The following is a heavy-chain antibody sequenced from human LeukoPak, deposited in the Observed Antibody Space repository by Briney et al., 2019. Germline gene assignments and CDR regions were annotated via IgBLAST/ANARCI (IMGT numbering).Heavy chain of an antibody. CDR2: INPDGSDT. D-gene: IGHD3-16*01. Sequence: PGGCLRLSCSASGLTLSNLWVHSVRQTPEKGLVWVSRINPDGSDTIHADSVNGRFSIYRDKPKHTLYLHIDSLRVEDTAVAECASSHITVATTDYWGQGALVTVSS. CDR1: GLTLSNLW. V-gene: IGHV3-74*01. CDR3: ASSHITVATTDY. J-gene: IGHJ4*02.